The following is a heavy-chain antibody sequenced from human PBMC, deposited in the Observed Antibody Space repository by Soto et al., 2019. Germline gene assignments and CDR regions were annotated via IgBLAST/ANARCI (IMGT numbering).Heavy chain of an antibody. J-gene: IGHJ2*01. CDR1: GGSISSSNW. D-gene: IGHD2-2*01. V-gene: IGHV4-4*02. CDR2: IDHSGST. CDR3: ETAYCRSTSCHTNWYFDH. Sequence: QVQLQESGPGLVKPSGTLSLTCAVSGGSISSSNWWSWVRQPPGKGLEWIGEIDHSGSTNYNPSLKSRVTISVDKSKIQFSLKLSSVTAADTAVYYCETAYCRSTSCHTNWYFDHWGRGTLVTVSS.